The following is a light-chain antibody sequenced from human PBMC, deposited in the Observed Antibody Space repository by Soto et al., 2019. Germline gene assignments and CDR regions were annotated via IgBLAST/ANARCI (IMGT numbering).Light chain of an antibody. CDR3: QQYNNWPLMYT. Sequence: EILITQSPVTLSVSPGERATLSCRASQSVSSNLAWYQLKPGQAPRLLIYGASTRATGIPARFSGSGSGTAFTLTISSLQSEDFALYYCQQYNNWPLMYTFGQGTRLEI. CDR1: QSVSSN. V-gene: IGKV3-15*01. J-gene: IGKJ5*01. CDR2: GAS.